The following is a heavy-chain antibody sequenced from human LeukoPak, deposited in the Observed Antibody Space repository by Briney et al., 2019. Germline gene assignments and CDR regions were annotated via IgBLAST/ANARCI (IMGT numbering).Heavy chain of an antibody. CDR1: GGSFSGYY. J-gene: IGHJ3*02. V-gene: IGHV4-34*01. D-gene: IGHD3-22*01. CDR3: ARSGKRMYYYDSSGYYPYAFDI. CDR2: INHSGST. Sequence: PSETLSLTCAVYGGSFSGYYWSWIRQPPGKGLEWIGEINHSGSTNYNPSLKSRVTISVDTSKNQFSLKLSSVTAADTAVYYCARSGKRMYYYDSSGYYPYAFDIWGQGTMVTVSS.